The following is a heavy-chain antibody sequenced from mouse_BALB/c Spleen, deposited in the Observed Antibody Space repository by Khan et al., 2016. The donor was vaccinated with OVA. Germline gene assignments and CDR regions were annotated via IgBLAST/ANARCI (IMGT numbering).Heavy chain of an antibody. J-gene: IGHJ3*01. CDR1: GYTFTSYY. CDR2: INPNNGDT. D-gene: IGHD2-1*01. CDR3: ARSGYGNPFAY. Sequence: QVQLQQPGAELVKPGASVKISCKASGYTFTSYYMYWVKQRPGQGPEWIGGINPNNGDTHFNEKFKNKATLTVDKSSSTAYMQLSSLTSEDSAVYYCARSGYGNPFAYWGQGTLVTVSA. V-gene: IGHV1S81*02.